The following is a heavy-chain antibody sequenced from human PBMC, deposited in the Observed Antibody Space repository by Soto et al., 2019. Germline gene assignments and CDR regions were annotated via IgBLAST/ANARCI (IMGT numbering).Heavy chain of an antibody. D-gene: IGHD4-17*01. CDR1: GYTFTSYY. CDR2: INPSGGST. CDR3: ARDKATVTSYYYYYGMDV. V-gene: IGHV1-46*01. Sequence: ASVKVSCKASGYTFTSYYMHWVRQAPGQGLEWMGIINPSGGSTSYAQKFQGRVTMTRDTSTSTVYMELSSLRSEDTAVYYCARDKATVTSYYYYYGMDVWGQGTTVTVSS. J-gene: IGHJ6*02.